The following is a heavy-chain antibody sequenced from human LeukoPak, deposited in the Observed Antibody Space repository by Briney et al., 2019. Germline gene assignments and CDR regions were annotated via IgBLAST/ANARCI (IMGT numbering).Heavy chain of an antibody. D-gene: IGHD1-1*01. CDR2: TNQEGSEK. CDR1: GFRFSRYW. Sequence: PGGSLRLSCVASGFRFSRYWMSWVRQAPGTGLERVANTNQEGSEKYYVDSVKGRFTISRDNAKNSLYLQMNSLRAEDSAVYYCARSRVKAWNDAGLSDYYHMDVWGKGTTVTVSS. CDR3: ARSRVKAWNDAGLSDYYHMDV. V-gene: IGHV3-7*01. J-gene: IGHJ6*03.